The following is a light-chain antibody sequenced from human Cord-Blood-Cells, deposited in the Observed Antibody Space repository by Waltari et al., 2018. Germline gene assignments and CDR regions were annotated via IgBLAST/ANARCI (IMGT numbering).Light chain of an antibody. J-gene: IGLJ2*01. Sequence: QSALTQPASVSRSPAQSITISCTGTSSAVGGYTYVSWDQQHPGQAPKLMIYDVSNRPPGVSNRFSGAKSGNPASLTISGLQAEDEADYYCSSYTSSSTLVFGGGTKLTVL. CDR2: DVS. CDR1: SSAVGGYTY. CDR3: SSYTSSSTLV. V-gene: IGLV2-14*01.